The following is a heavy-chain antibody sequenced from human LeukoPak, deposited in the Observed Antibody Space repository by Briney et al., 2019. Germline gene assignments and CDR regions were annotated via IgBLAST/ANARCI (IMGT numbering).Heavy chain of an antibody. CDR2: IFYSGST. V-gene: IGHV4-59*01. Sequence: PSETLSLTCTVSGGSISSYYWSWIRQPAGKGLEWIGDIFYSGSTNYNPSLKNRVTISLDTSKNHFSLKLSSVTAADTAIYYCARMTGSAWELLIDSWGPGTLVTVSS. CDR3: ARMTGSAWELLIDS. CDR1: GGSISSYY. D-gene: IGHD1-26*01. J-gene: IGHJ4*02.